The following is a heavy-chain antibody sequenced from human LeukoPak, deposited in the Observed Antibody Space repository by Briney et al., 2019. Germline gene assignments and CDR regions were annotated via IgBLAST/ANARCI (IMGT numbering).Heavy chain of an antibody. Sequence: NPSETPSLTCTVSGGSVSSGNYYWSWIRQPPGKGLEWIGYIYYSGSTNYNPSLKSRVTISVDTSKNQFSLKLSSVTAADTAVYYCARDPPGERNYWGQGTLVTVSS. CDR2: IYYSGST. J-gene: IGHJ4*02. D-gene: IGHD2-21*01. CDR1: GGSVSSGNYY. V-gene: IGHV4-61*01. CDR3: ARDPPGERNY.